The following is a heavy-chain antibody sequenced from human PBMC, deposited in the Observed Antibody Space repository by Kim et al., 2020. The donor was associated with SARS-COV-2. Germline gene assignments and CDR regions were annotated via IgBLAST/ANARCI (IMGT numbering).Heavy chain of an antibody. CDR3: ATGFVLYGSLRPNYYYYYGMDV. D-gene: IGHD3-10*01. J-gene: IGHJ6*02. CDR2: FDPEDGET. Sequence: ASVKVSCKVSGYTLTELSMHWVRQAPGKGLEWMGGFDPEDGETIYAQKFQGRVTMTEDTSTDTAYMELSSLRSEDTAVYYCATGFVLYGSLRPNYYYYYGMDVWGQGTTVTVSS. V-gene: IGHV1-24*01. CDR1: GYTLTELS.